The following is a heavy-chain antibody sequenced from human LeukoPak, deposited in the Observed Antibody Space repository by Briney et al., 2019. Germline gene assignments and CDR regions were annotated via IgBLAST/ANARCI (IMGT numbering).Heavy chain of an antibody. CDR2: INSNSNYM. Sequence: GGSLRLSCSASGFIFSSYNMHWVRQAPRKGLEWVSSINSNSNYMYYGDSVKGRFIISRDNANNLLSLQMNSLRVEDTGVYYCARVSARSYESGILKGFYVDYWGQGAPVTVSS. J-gene: IGHJ4*02. D-gene: IGHD3-3*02. CDR3: ARVSARSYESGILKGFYVDY. CDR1: GFIFSSYN. V-gene: IGHV3-21*01.